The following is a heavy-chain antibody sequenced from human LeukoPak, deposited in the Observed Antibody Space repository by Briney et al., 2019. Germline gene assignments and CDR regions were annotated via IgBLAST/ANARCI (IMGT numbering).Heavy chain of an antibody. J-gene: IGHJ4*02. CDR1: GYSFISYA. D-gene: IGHD6-13*01. Sequence: ASVKVSCKASGYSFISYAMHWVRQAPGQRLEWMGWINAGNGNTKYSQEFQGRVTITRDTSASTVYMELSSLRSEDMAVYYCARTRQYSGTWGFDYWGQGTLVTVSS. V-gene: IGHV1-3*03. CDR3: ARTRQYSGTWGFDY. CDR2: INAGNGNT.